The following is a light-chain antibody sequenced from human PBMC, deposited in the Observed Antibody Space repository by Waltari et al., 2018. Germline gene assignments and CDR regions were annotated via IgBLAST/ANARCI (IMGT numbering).Light chain of an antibody. V-gene: IGLV2-23*01. CDR3: CSYAGSSTVV. Sequence: SGLTQPAPVSGSPGPSSTISCTGTSRYVRGFNPAPWYQQHPGKAPNLRIYEGSKRPSGVSNRFSGSKSGNTASLTISGLQAEDEADYYCCSYAGSSTVVFGGGTKLTVL. J-gene: IGLJ2*01. CDR2: EGS. CDR1: SRYVRGFNP.